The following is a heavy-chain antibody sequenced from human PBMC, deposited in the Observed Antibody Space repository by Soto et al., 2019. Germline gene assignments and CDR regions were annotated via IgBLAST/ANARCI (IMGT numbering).Heavy chain of an antibody. CDR3: ARGRQVRGGMDV. V-gene: IGHV3-53*01. J-gene: IGHJ6*02. Sequence: EVQLVESGGGLIQPGGSLRLSCAASGFTVISTYMSWVRQAPGKGLEWVSFMYSGGSTYYADSVKGRFTISRDTSKNTLYLQMNSLRVEDTAVYYCARGRQVRGGMDVWGQGTTVTVSS. CDR2: MYSGGST. CDR1: GFTVISTY.